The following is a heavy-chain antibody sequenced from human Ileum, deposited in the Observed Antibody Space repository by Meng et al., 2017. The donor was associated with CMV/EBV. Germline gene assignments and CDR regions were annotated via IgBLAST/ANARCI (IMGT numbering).Heavy chain of an antibody. CDR1: GDFIRGGGFY. V-gene: IGHV4-30-4*01. Sequence: QAQLQESGPGLVKPSQTLSLTCAVSGDFIRGGGFYWTWIRQPPGKALEWIGYIYFSGSTYYNPSLKSRVTISVDTAKNQFSLNLNSVTAADTAVYYCARGPGGDWFDPWGQGTLVTVSS. J-gene: IGHJ5*02. CDR3: ARGPGGDWFDP. CDR2: IYFSGST. D-gene: IGHD3-16*01.